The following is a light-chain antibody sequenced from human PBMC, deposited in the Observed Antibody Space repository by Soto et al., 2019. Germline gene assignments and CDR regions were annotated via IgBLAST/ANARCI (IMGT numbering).Light chain of an antibody. J-gene: IGKJ3*01. CDR2: AAS. CDR1: QGISSY. Sequence: DIQLTQSPSSLSASVGDRVTITCRASQGISSYLDWYQQKPGKAPNLLIYAASTLHSGVPSRFSGSGSGTDFTLTISSLQPEDFATYYRQQLITSPFTFGPGTKVDIK. V-gene: IGKV1-9*01. CDR3: QQLITSPFT.